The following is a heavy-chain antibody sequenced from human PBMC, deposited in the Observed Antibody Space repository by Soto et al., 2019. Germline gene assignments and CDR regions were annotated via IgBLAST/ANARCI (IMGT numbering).Heavy chain of an antibody. CDR3: AREGGNLNWFDP. Sequence: EVQLVESGGGLVQPGGSLRLSCAASGFTFSSYSMNWLSQAPGKGLEWVSYISSSSSTIYYADSVKGRFTISRDNAKNSLYLKMNSRRDEDTAVYYCAREGGNLNWFDPWGQGTLVTVSS. D-gene: IGHD1-26*01. V-gene: IGHV3-48*02. J-gene: IGHJ5*02. CDR2: ISSSSSTI. CDR1: GFTFSSYS.